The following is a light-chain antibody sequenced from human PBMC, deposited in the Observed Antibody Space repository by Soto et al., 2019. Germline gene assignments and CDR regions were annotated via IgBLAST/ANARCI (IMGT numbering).Light chain of an antibody. V-gene: IGKV1-5*01. J-gene: IGKJ2*01. Sequence: GDRVTITCRASQSISRWLTWYQQKPGKAPKVLIYDASSLESGVPSRFSGSGSGTEFTLTITSLQPDDLGTYYCQQYNSPATFGQGTKVEIK. CDR2: DAS. CDR1: QSISRW. CDR3: QQYNSPAT.